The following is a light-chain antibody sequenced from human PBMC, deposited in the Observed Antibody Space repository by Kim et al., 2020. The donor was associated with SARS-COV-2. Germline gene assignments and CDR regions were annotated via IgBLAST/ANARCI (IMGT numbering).Light chain of an antibody. V-gene: IGKV1-27*01. Sequence: GDRVTLTRRASQGLTYSLAWDQQKPGKVPQLLCDAASALQSGVPSRFSGSGSGTDFTLTISSLQPEDGATYFCQKYNSAPWTFGQGTKVDIK. CDR3: QKYNSAPWT. CDR2: AAS. J-gene: IGKJ1*01. CDR1: QGLTYS.